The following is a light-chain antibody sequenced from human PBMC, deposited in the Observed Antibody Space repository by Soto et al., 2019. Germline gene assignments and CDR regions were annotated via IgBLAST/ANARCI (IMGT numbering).Light chain of an antibody. CDR2: DVT. J-gene: IGLJ1*01. Sequence: QSALTRPASVSGSPGQSITISCTGTSSDIGAYNFVSWYQQHPGKAPKVMIYDVTNRPSGVSNRFSGSKSGNTASLTISGLQAEDEADYYCSSYTRRRSYVFGTGTKLTVL. CDR3: SSYTRRRSYV. V-gene: IGLV2-14*01. CDR1: SSDIGAYNF.